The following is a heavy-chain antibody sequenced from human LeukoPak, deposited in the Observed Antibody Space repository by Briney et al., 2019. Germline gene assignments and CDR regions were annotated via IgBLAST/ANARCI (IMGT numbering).Heavy chain of an antibody. J-gene: IGHJ4*02. Sequence: GGSLRLSCAASGFTFSIYAMSWVRQARGKGLEWVSAISGSGGSTYYADSVKGRFTISRDNSKNTLSLQMNSLRAEDTAVYYCNYGSGSYYNDGDYWGQGALVTVSS. CDR2: ISGSGGST. CDR1: GFTFSIYA. V-gene: IGHV3-23*01. D-gene: IGHD3-10*01. CDR3: NYGSGSYYNDGDY.